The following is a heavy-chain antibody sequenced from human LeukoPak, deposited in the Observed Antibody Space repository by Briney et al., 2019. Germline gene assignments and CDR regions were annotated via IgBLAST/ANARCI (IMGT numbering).Heavy chain of an antibody. CDR3: ARGFGGSSSWFDY. D-gene: IGHD6-13*01. CDR2: INPSGGST. J-gene: IGHJ4*02. CDR1: GYTFTIYY. Sequence: GASVNVSFKASGYTFTIYYMHWVRQAPGQGLEWMGIINPSGGSTSYAQKFQGRVTITRDTSISTAYMELSSLRSEDTAVYYCARGFGGSSSWFDYWGQGTLVSVSS. V-gene: IGHV1-46*01.